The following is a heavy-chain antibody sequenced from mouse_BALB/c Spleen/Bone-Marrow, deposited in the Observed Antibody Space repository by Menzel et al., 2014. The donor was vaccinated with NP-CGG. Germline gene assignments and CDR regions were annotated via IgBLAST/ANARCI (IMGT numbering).Heavy chain of an antibody. D-gene: IGHD2-14*01. CDR3: ARSRYDVGWFAY. J-gene: IGHJ3*01. CDR1: GFAFSSYD. CDR2: ISSGGGST. V-gene: IGHV5-12-1*01. Sequence: EVQRVESGGGLVKPGGSLKLSCAASGFAFSSYDMSWVRQTPEKRLEWVAYISSGGGSTFYPDTVKGRFTISRDNAKNTLYLQMSSLKSEDTAMYYCARSRYDVGWFAYWGQGTLVTVSA.